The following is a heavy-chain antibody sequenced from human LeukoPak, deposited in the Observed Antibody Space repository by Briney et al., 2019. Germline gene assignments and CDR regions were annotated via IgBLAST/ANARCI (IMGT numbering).Heavy chain of an antibody. Sequence: PGGSLRLSCAASGFTFSDYYMSWLRQAPGKGLEWVSYISSSGSTIYYADSVKSRFTISRDNAKNSLYLQMNSLRAEDTAVYYCASESLKYSSSHDYWGQGTLVTVSS. CDR2: ISSSGSTI. D-gene: IGHD6-13*01. V-gene: IGHV3-11*04. J-gene: IGHJ4*02. CDR3: ASESLKYSSSHDY. CDR1: GFTFSDYY.